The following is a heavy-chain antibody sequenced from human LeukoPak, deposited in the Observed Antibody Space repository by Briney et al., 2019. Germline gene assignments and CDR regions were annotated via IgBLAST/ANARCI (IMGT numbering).Heavy chain of an antibody. V-gene: IGHV4-59*08. CDR3: TRHDVVAVMGHGMAV. J-gene: IGHJ6*02. CDR2: ISQNGIP. D-gene: IGHD3-16*01. Sequence: KPSETLSLTCTVSGASIGSYYWSWMRQPPGKGLEWIGFISQNGIPHYTASLKSRVTISRDTSENQVSLILSSVTAADTAVYYCTRHDVVAVMGHGMAVWGQGTTVTVSS. CDR1: GASIGSYY.